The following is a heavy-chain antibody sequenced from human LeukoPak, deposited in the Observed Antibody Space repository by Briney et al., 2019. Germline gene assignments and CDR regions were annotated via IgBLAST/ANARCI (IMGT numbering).Heavy chain of an antibody. D-gene: IGHD3-22*01. J-gene: IGHJ4*02. V-gene: IGHV3-23*01. CDR2: ISGSGGRT. CDR3: AKDLDSSGYYLGENFDY. Sequence: GGSLRLSCAASGFTFSSYAMNWVRQAPGKGLEWVAMISGSGGRTYYADSVKGRFTISRDNSKNTLYLQMNGLRAEDKAVYYCAKDLDSSGYYLGENFDYWGQGTLVTVSS. CDR1: GFTFSSYA.